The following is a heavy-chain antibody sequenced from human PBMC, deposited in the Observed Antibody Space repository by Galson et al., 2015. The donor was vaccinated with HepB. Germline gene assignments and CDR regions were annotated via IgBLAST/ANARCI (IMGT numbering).Heavy chain of an antibody. V-gene: IGHV3-48*01. CDR1: GFTFSSYS. CDR2: ISSSSSTI. Sequence: SLRLSCAASGFTFSSYSMNWVRQAPGKGLEWVSYISSSSSTIYYADSVKGRFTISRDNAKNSLYLQMNSLRAEDTAVYYCARGGGGSYSPPTYYFDYWGQGTLVTVSS. J-gene: IGHJ4*02. D-gene: IGHD1-26*01. CDR3: ARGGGGSYSPPTYYFDY.